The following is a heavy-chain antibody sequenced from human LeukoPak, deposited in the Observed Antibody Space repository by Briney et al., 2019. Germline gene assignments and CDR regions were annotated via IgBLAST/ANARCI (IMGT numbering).Heavy chain of an antibody. CDR1: GFTFSSFG. Sequence: GGSLRLSCAASGFTFSSFGMHWVRQTPRKGLEWVAVISYDGSNKYYADSVKGRFTISRDNSKNTLYLQMNSLRVEDTAVYYCASEGTRGDYGDYYFDYWGQGTLVTVSS. CDR2: ISYDGSNK. V-gene: IGHV3-30*03. D-gene: IGHD4-17*01. J-gene: IGHJ4*02. CDR3: ASEGTRGDYGDYYFDY.